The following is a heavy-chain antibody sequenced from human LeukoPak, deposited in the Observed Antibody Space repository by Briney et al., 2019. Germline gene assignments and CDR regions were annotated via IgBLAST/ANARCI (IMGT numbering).Heavy chain of an antibody. Sequence: PSETLSLTCAVYGGSFSGYYWSWIRQPPGKGLEWIGEINHSGSTNYNPSLKSRVTTSVDTSKNQFSLKLSSVTAADTAVYYCARAPLYDYVWGSYRLCAFDIWGQGTMVTVSS. D-gene: IGHD3-16*02. J-gene: IGHJ3*02. CDR1: GGSFSGYY. CDR3: ARAPLYDYVWGSYRLCAFDI. V-gene: IGHV4-34*01. CDR2: INHSGST.